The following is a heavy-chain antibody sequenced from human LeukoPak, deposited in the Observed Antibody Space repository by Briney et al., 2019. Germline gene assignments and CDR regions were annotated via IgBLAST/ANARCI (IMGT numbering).Heavy chain of an antibody. V-gene: IGHV3-30*03. CDR2: ISYDGSST. J-gene: IGHJ6*02. CDR3: ARDGKYGSGLMDV. CDR1: GFTFSNYG. Sequence: PGGSLRLSCAASGFTFSNYGMHWVRQAPGKGLEWLTVISYDGSSTYYADSVKGRFTISRDNSKNTLYLQMNSLRAEDTAVYYCARDGKYGSGLMDVWGQGTTVTVSS. D-gene: IGHD3-10*01.